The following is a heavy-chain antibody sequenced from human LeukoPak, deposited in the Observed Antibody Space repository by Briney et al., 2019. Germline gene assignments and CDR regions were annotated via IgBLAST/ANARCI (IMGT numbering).Heavy chain of an antibody. CDR2: INWNGGST. CDR1: GFTFDDYG. J-gene: IGHJ4*02. CDR3: ARGDCSSTSCYRFDY. Sequence: PGGSLRLSCAASGFTFDDYGMSWVRQAPGKGLGWVSGINWNGGSTGYADSVKGRFTISRDNAKNSLYLQMNSLRAEDTALYYCARGDCSSTSCYRFDYWGQGTLVTVSS. D-gene: IGHD2-2*01. V-gene: IGHV3-20*04.